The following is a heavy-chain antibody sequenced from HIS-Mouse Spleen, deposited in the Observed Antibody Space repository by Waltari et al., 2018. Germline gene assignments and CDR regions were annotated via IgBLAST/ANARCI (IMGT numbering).Heavy chain of an antibody. CDR3: AREGALGYFDY. CDR2: INPNSGGK. Sequence: QVQLVQSGAEVKKPGASVKVSCKASGYTFTGYYMHWVRQAPGQGLEWMGWINPNSGGKNYAQKFTGRVTMTRDTSISTAYMELSRLRSDDTAVYYCAREGALGYFDYWGQGTLVTVSS. V-gene: IGHV1-2*02. D-gene: IGHD7-27*01. J-gene: IGHJ4*02. CDR1: GYTFTGYY.